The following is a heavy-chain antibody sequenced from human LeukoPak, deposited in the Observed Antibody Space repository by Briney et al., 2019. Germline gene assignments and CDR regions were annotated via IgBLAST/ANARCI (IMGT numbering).Heavy chain of an antibody. D-gene: IGHD4-17*01. J-gene: IGHJ4*02. Sequence: PGGPLRLSCAASGFTFSSYAMNWVRQAPGKGLEWVSGISGGSSSTNYADSVKGRFTISRDNSKNTLYLQMNSLRADETAVYYCAKATTKYYFDSWGQGTLVTVSS. V-gene: IGHV3-23*01. CDR3: AKATTKYYFDS. CDR1: GFTFSSYA. CDR2: ISGGSSST.